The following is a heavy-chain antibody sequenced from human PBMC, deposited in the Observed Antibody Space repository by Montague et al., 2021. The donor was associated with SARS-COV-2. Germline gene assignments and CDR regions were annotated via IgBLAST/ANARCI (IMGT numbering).Heavy chain of an antibody. CDR2: IDWDGDK. Sequence: VKPTQTLTLTCTFSGFSLSTSGVGVGWIRQPPGKALEWLARIDWDGDKYYNTSLKSRLTISKDTPKNLVVLTMTNMDPVDTATYYCARGPSDTYYYNGMDVWGRGTTVTVSS. CDR1: GFSLSTSGVG. J-gene: IGHJ6*02. V-gene: IGHV2-70*11. CDR3: ARGPSDTYYYNGMDV.